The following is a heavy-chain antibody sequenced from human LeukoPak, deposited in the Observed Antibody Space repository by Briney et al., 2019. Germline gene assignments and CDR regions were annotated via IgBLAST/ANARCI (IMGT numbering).Heavy chain of an antibody. CDR1: GFTFSSYA. V-gene: IGHV3-23*01. CDR3: AKDVYGYCSGGSCYSGPQNFDY. Sequence: PGGPLRLSCAASGFTFSSYAMSWVRQAPGKGLEWVSAISGSGGSTYYADSVKGRFTISRDNSKNTLYLQMNSLRAEDTAVYYCAKDVYGYCSGGSCYSGPQNFDYWGQGTLVTVSS. CDR2: ISGSGGST. D-gene: IGHD2-15*01. J-gene: IGHJ4*02.